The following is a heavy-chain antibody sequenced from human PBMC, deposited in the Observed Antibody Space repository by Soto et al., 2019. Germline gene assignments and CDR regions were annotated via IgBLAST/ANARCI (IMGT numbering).Heavy chain of an antibody. D-gene: IGHD3-10*01. J-gene: IGHJ4*02. CDR1: GFTFSSST. CDR3: ARDIGEMSAV. CDR2: ISSSSSYI. V-gene: IGHV3-21*06. Sequence: LRLPCTGSGFTFSSSTMTWVRQGPGKGLEWVSSISSSSSYIYFADSLKGRFTISRDNAKNSLYLQMNSLRAEDTAVYYCARDIGEMSAVWGQGTQVTVSS.